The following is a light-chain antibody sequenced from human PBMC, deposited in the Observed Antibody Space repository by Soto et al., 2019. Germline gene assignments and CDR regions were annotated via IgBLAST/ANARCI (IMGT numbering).Light chain of an antibody. CDR2: TTS. CDR1: QSVTSSC. Sequence: EIVLTQSPATLSLSPGDRATLSCTASQSVTSSCLAWYQRKPGQAPRLLIHTTSTSATDIPDRFSGSGSGTDFTLTISTLQPEEFAVYYCQQCGGSPLFSFGPGTRVDI. V-gene: IGKV3-20*01. CDR3: QQCGGSPLFS. J-gene: IGKJ3*01.